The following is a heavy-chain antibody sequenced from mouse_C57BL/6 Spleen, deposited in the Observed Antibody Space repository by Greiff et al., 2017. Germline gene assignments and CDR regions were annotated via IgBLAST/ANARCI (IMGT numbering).Heavy chain of an antibody. CDR1: GYAFSSYW. D-gene: IGHD2-4*01. J-gene: IGHJ3*01. V-gene: IGHV1-80*01. CDR3: ARRGDYGWFAY. Sequence: QVQLKESGAELVKPGASVKISCKASGYAFSSYWMNWVKQRPGKGLEWIGQIYPGDGDTNYNGKFKGKATLTADKSSSTAYMQLSSLTSEDSAVYFCARRGDYGWFAYWGQGTLVTVSA. CDR2: IYPGDGDT.